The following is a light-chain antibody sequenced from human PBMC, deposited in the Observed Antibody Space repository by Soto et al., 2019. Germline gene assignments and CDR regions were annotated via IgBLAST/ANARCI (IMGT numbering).Light chain of an antibody. J-gene: IGKJ1*01. CDR3: QQYGRSPPWT. Sequence: EIVLTQSPGTLSLSPGERDTLSCRASQSVSSSYLAWYQQKPGQAPRLLIYGASSRATGIPDRFSGSGSVTDFTLTISRLEPEDFAVYYCQQYGRSPPWTFGQGPKVEIK. V-gene: IGKV3-20*01. CDR1: QSVSSSY. CDR2: GAS.